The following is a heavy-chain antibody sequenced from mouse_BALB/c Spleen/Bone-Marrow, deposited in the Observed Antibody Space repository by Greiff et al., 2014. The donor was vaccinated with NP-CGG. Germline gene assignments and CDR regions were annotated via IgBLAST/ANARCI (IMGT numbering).Heavy chain of an antibody. CDR2: IYPGDGDT. D-gene: IGHD2-10*02. J-gene: IGHJ2*01. V-gene: IGHV1-80*01. Sequence: QVQLKESGAELVRPGSSVKISCKASGYAFSSCWMNWVKQRPGQGLEWIGQIYPGDGDTNYNGKFKGKATLTADKSSSTAYMQLSSLTSEDSAVYFCARQYGNYFDYWGQGTTLTVSS. CDR3: ARQYGNYFDY. CDR1: GYAFSSCW.